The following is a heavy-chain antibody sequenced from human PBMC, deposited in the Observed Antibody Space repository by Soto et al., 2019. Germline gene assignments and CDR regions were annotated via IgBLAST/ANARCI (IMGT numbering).Heavy chain of an antibody. CDR3: ARRGSGGIAVAGTSFDY. CDR1: GGSISSSSYY. Sequence: QLQLQESGPGLVKPSVTLSLICTVSGGSISSSSYYWGWIRQPPGKGLEWIGNIYYSGSTYYNPSLKSRVTISVDTSKNQFSLKLSSVTAADTAVYYCARRGSGGIAVAGTSFDYWGQGTLVTVSS. CDR2: IYYSGST. J-gene: IGHJ4*02. D-gene: IGHD6-19*01. V-gene: IGHV4-39*01.